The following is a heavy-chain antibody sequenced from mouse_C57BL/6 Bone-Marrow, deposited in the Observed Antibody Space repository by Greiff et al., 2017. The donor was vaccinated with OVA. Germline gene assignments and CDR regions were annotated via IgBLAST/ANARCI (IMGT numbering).Heavy chain of an antibody. Sequence: QVQLQQPGAELVKPGASVTMSCKASGYTFTSYWITWVKQRPGQGLEWIGDIYPGSGSNNYNEKFKSKATLTVDTSSITAYMQLSSLTSKDSAVYSCARSYGTNVWGKGTTVTVSS. CDR3: ARSYGTNV. D-gene: IGHD1-1*02. V-gene: IGHV1-55*01. J-gene: IGHJ1*03. CDR1: GYTFTSYW. CDR2: IYPGSGSN.